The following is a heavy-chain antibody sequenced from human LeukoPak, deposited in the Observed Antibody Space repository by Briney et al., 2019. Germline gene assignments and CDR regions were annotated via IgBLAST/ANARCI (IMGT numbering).Heavy chain of an antibody. CDR1: GGSISSSSYY. CDR2: IYYSGST. CDR3: ARGIPGYFGTSGYYYEY. Sequence: SETLSLTCTVSGGSISSSSYYWGWIRQPPGKGLEWIGSIYYSGSTYYNPSLKSRVTISVDTSKNQFSLKLSSVTAADTAVYYCARGIPGYFGTSGYYYEYWGQGILVTVSS. V-gene: IGHV4-39*07. D-gene: IGHD3-22*01. J-gene: IGHJ4*02.